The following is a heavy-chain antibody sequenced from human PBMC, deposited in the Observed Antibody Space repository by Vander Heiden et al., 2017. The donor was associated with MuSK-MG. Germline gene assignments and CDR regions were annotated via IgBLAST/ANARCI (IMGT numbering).Heavy chain of an antibody. V-gene: IGHV4-31*02. CDR2: IYESGST. Sequence: GWRGKLADTGLEWIGYIYESGSTYYHPSLQSRLTISLATPKKQCPLQLTSVTAADTAVYFCARVTPDAFDIWGRGTTVTVSS. CDR3: ARVTPDAFDI. J-gene: IGHJ3*02.